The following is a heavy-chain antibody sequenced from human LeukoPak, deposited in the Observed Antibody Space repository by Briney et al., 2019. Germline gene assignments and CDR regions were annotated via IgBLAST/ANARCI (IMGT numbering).Heavy chain of an antibody. D-gene: IGHD6-13*01. CDR2: IHYSGST. V-gene: IGHV4-59*01. Sequence: PSETLSLTCSVSGGSISGYYWSWIRQPPGKGLEWIGYIHYSGSTHYNPSLKSRVTISVDTSKNQFSLKLSSVTAADTAVYYCARASSSSWYRGHNWFDPWGQGTLVTVSS. J-gene: IGHJ5*02. CDR3: ARASSSSWYRGHNWFDP. CDR1: GGSISGYY.